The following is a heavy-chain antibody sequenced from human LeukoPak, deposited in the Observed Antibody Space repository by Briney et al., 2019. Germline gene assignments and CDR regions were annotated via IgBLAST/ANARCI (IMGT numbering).Heavy chain of an antibody. J-gene: IGHJ4*02. V-gene: IGHV3-23*01. D-gene: IGHD3-16*01. Sequence: GGSLRLSCAGSGFTFSSYAMSWVRQAPGKGLEWVSVISGSSDTTYYADSVKGRFIISRDNSKNTLYLQMNSLRAEDTAVYYCAKRIGGVNSFDHWGQGTLVTVSS. CDR1: GFTFSSYA. CDR2: ISGSSDTT. CDR3: AKRIGGVNSFDH.